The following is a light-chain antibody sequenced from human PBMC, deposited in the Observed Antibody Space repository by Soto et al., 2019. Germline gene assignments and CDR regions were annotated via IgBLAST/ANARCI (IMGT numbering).Light chain of an antibody. CDR2: DAS. CDR1: QSVSGY. CDR3: QQRSNCPST. V-gene: IGKV3-11*01. J-gene: IGKJ4*01. Sequence: EIVLTQSPATLSLSPGNRGTLSCRASQSVSGYLAWYQQKPGQAPRLLIYDASNRATGIPARFSGSGSGTDFTLTITSLEPEDFAVHYCQQRSNCPSTFGGGTKVEI.